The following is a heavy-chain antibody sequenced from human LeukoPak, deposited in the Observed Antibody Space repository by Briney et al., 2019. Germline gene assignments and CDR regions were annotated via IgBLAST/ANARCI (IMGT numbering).Heavy chain of an antibody. D-gene: IGHD2-15*01. V-gene: IGHV4-39*01. CDR1: GGSISSSSYY. CDR3: ARPIVQQSMYYFDY. CDR2: IYYSGST. Sequence: PSETLSLTCTVSGGSISSSSYYRGWIRQPPGKGLEWIGSIYYSGSTYYNPSLKSRVTISVDTSKNQFSLKLSSVTAADTAVYYCARPIVQQSMYYFDYWGQGTLVTVSS. J-gene: IGHJ4*02.